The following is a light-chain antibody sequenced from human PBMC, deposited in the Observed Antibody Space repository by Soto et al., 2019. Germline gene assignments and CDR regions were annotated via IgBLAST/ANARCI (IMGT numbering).Light chain of an antibody. CDR1: QSVSGN. CDR2: GAS. Sequence: EIVMTQSPATLSESPGERATLSCRASQSVSGNLAWYQQKPGQAPRLLIYGASTRATGIPARFSGSGSGTEFTLTISSLQSEDFAVYYCQQYNNWPPVTFGQGTKVEIK. J-gene: IGKJ1*01. CDR3: QQYNNWPPVT. V-gene: IGKV3-15*01.